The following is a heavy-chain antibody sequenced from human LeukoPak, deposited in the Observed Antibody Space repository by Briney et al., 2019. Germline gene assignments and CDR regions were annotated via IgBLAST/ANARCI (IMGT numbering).Heavy chain of an antibody. CDR3: ARDSSGWYDY. CDR1: GFTFSSYD. Sequence: GGSLRLSCAASGFTFSSYDMHWVRQATGKGLEWVSAIGAAGDTYYPGSVKGRFTISRENAKNSLYLQMNSLRARDTAVYYCARDSSGWYDYWGQGTLVTVSS. D-gene: IGHD6-19*01. J-gene: IGHJ4*02. CDR2: IGAAGDT. V-gene: IGHV3-13*01.